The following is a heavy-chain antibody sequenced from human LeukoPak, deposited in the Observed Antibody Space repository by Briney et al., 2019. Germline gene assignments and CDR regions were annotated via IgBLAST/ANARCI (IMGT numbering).Heavy chain of an antibody. J-gene: IGHJ6*02. CDR2: IYYSGST. V-gene: IGHV4-59*01. D-gene: IGHD1-14*01. Sequence: SETLSLTCTVSGGSISSYYWSWIRQSPGKGLEWIGFIYYSGSTHYNPSLKSRVTISIRTSKNQSSLRLSSVTAADTAVYYCARAGRYYYYGVDVWGQGTMVTVSS. CDR3: ARAGRYYYYGVDV. CDR1: GGSISSYY.